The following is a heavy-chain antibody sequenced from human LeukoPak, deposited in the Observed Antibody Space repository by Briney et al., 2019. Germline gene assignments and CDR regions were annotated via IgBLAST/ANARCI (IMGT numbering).Heavy chain of an antibody. V-gene: IGHV3-23*01. CDR2: ISSNGGST. Sequence: GGSLRLSCAASGFTFSSYAMSWVRRAPGKGLEWVSAISSNGGSTFYADSVKGQFTISRDNSQNTLYLQMNSLRAEDTAIYYCAKHYGSGTYYNYLDYWGQGTLVTVSS. CDR3: AKHYGSGTYYNYLDY. D-gene: IGHD3-10*01. CDR1: GFTFSSYA. J-gene: IGHJ4*02.